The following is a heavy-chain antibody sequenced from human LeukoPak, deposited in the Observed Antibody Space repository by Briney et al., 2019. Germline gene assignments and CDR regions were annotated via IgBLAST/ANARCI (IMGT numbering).Heavy chain of an antibody. Sequence: GGSLRLSCAASGFTFSSYSMNWVRQAPGKELEWVSSISSSSSYIYYADSVKGRFTISRDNAKNSLYLQMNSLRAEDTAVYYCARGPVGDFWSGYNYYFDYWGQGTLVTVSS. V-gene: IGHV3-21*01. J-gene: IGHJ4*02. CDR1: GFTFSSYS. D-gene: IGHD3-3*01. CDR2: ISSSSSYI. CDR3: ARGPVGDFWSGYNYYFDY.